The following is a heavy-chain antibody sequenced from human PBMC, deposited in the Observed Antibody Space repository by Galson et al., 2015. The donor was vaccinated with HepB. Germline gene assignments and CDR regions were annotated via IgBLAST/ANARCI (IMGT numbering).Heavy chain of an antibody. CDR1: GGSISSYY. CDR3: ARAVITMVRGAMGAYFFDY. CDR2: IYYSGST. Sequence: ETLSLTCTVSGGSISSYYWSWIRQPPGKGLEWIGYIYYSGSTNYNPSLESRVTISVDTSKNQFSLKLSSVTAADTAVYYCARAVITMVRGAMGAYFFDYWGQGTLVTVSS. D-gene: IGHD3-10*01. J-gene: IGHJ4*02. V-gene: IGHV4-59*01.